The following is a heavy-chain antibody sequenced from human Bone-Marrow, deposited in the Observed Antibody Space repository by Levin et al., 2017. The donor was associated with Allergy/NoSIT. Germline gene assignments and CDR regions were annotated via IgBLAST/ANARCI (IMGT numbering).Heavy chain of an antibody. CDR1: GYTFKTYA. CDR2: INAGDGKS. CDR3: ARGRGNYYFDY. V-gene: IGHV1-3*01. D-gene: IGHD3-16*01. Sequence: ASVKVSCKASGYTFKTYAIHWVRQAPGQRLEWMGWINAGDGKSEYSQKFQRRVTITRDTSASTAYMELSSLRSEDTAVYYCARGRGNYYFDYWGQPALVTVSS. J-gene: IGHJ4*02.